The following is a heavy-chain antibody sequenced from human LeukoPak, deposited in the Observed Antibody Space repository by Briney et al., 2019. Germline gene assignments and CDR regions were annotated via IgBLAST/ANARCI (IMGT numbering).Heavy chain of an antibody. CDR1: GFTFSHYA. V-gene: IGHV3-30-3*01. J-gene: IGHJ4*02. D-gene: IGHD3-22*01. CDR3: ARGEEDYYDSSGYYYVGEIDY. CDR2: ILYDGSNE. Sequence: GGSLRLSCAASGFTFSHYAIHWVRQAPGKGLEWVALILYDGSNEYYADSVKGRFTISRDNSKNTLYLQMNSLRAEDTAVYYCARGEEDYYDSSGYYYVGEIDYWGQGTLVTVSS.